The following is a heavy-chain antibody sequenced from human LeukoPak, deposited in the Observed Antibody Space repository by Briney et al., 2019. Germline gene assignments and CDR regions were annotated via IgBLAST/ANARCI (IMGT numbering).Heavy chain of an antibody. CDR3: AREEVIAVAGLDY. V-gene: IGHV3-21*01. Sequence: PGGSLRLSCAASGFTFSSYSMNWVRQAPGKGLEWVSSISSSSSYIYYADSVKGRFTISRDNAKNSLYLQMNSLRAEDTAVYYCAREEVIAVAGLDYWGQGTLVTVSS. D-gene: IGHD6-19*01. J-gene: IGHJ4*02. CDR2: ISSSSSYI. CDR1: GFTFSSYS.